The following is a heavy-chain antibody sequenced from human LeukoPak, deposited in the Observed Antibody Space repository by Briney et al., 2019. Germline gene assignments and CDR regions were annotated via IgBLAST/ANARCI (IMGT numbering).Heavy chain of an antibody. CDR3: AKDIAPAVFYYMDV. CDR1: GFRFDGYA. Sequence: PGRSLRLSCAASGFRFDGYAMHWVRQAPGKGLEWVSGISWNSGTIAYADSVKGRFTISRGDAKNSLYLQMNSLRAEDTALYYCAKDIAPAVFYYMDVWGKGTTVIVSS. J-gene: IGHJ6*03. V-gene: IGHV3-9*01. CDR2: ISWNSGTI.